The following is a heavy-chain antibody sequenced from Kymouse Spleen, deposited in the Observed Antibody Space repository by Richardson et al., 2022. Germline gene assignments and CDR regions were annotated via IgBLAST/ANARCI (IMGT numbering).Heavy chain of an antibody. CDR3: AKRGVAGTDY. V-gene: IGHV3-30*18. J-gene: IGHJ4*02. D-gene: IGHD6-19*01. CDR1: GFTFSSYG. Sequence: QVQLVESGGGVVQPGRSLRLSCAASGFTFSSYGMHWVRQAPGKGLEWVAVISYDGSNKYYADSVKGRFTISRDNSKNTLYLQMNSLRAEDTAVYYCAKRGVAGTDYWGQGTLVTVSS. CDR2: ISYDGSNK.